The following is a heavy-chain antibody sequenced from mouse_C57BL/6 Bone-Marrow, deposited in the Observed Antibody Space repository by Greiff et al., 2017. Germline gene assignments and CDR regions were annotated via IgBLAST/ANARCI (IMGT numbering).Heavy chain of an antibody. CDR1: GYTFTSYW. V-gene: IGHV1-69*01. D-gene: IGHD2-2*01. Sequence: VQLQQPGAELVMPGASVKLSCKASGYTFTSYWMHWVKQRPGQGLEWIGEIDPSDSYTNYNQKFKGKSTLTVDKSSSTAYMQLSSLTSEDSAVXYCAYGYDRGYYAMDYWGQGTSVTVSS. CDR2: IDPSDSYT. J-gene: IGHJ4*01. CDR3: AYGYDRGYYAMDY.